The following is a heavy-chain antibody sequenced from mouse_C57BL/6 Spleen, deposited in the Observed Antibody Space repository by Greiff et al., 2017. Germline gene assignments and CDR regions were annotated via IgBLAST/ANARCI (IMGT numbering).Heavy chain of an antibody. CDR3: ARDGASLGTYFDY. CDR2: INYDGSST. V-gene: IGHV5-16*01. J-gene: IGHJ2*01. Sequence: EVKVVESEGGLVQPGSSMKLSCTASGFTFSDYYMAWVRQVPEKGLEWVANINYDGSSTYYLDSLKSRFIISRDNAKNILYLQMSSLKSEDTATYYCARDGASLGTYFDYWGQGTTLTVSS. CDR1: GFTFSDYY. D-gene: IGHD3-1*01.